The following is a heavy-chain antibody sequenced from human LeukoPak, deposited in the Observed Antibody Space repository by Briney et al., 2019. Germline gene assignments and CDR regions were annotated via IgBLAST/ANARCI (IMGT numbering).Heavy chain of an antibody. Sequence: GESLRLSCVASGFTLSSNYMNWVRQAPGKGLEWLSVIYSGGSTYYADSVKGRFTISRATSKNTVYLQMNSLRDEDTAVYYCARAPGSGIWGQGTMVTVSS. D-gene: IGHD1-26*01. J-gene: IGHJ3*02. CDR1: GFTLSSNY. CDR3: ARAPGSGI. V-gene: IGHV3-66*02. CDR2: IYSGGST.